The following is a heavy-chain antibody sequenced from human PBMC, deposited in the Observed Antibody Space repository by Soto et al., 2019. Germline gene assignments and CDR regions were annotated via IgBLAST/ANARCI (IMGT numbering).Heavy chain of an antibody. J-gene: IGHJ4*02. CDR3: AKSVAIVVSPTDY. Sequence: GGSLRLFGAASGVTFSSDAMSWVRQAPGKGLEWVSAISGSGGSTYYAASVKGRFTISRDNSKNTLYLQINSLRAGDTAVYYWAKSVAIVVSPTDYWGPRTLVTVSS. V-gene: IGHV3-23*01. D-gene: IGHD2-2*03. CDR2: ISGSGGST. CDR1: GVTFSSDA.